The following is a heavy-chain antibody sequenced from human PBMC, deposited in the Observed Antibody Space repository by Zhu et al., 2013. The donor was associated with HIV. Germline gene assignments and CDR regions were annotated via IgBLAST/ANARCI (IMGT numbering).Heavy chain of an antibody. J-gene: IGHJ6*02. CDR1: GYTFTSYG. D-gene: IGHD2-15*01. CDR3: ARGYCSGGSCSSPNYYYYGMDV. CDR2: ISAYNGNT. Sequence: QVQLVQSGAEVKKPGASVKVSCKASGYTFTSYGISWVRQAPGQGLEWMGWISAYNGNTNYAQKLQGRVTMTTDTSTSTAYMELSSLRSEDTAVYYCARGYCSGGSCSSPNYYYYGMDVWGQGTTSPSP. V-gene: IGHV1-18*01.